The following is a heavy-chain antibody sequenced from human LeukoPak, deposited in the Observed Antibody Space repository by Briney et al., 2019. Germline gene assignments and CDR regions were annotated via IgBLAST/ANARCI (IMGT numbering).Heavy chain of an antibody. CDR1: GCSISSNYY. CDR2: IYYSGST. Sequence: PSETLSLTCTVSGCSISSNYYWGWIRQSPGKGLEWIGSIYYSGSTYYNPSLKSRVTISVDTSKSQFFLRVTSVTAADTAVYYCARHSYYYASSGYYYHFDYWGQGTLVTVSS. CDR3: ARHSYYYASSGYYYHFDY. J-gene: IGHJ4*02. D-gene: IGHD3-22*01. V-gene: IGHV4-39*01.